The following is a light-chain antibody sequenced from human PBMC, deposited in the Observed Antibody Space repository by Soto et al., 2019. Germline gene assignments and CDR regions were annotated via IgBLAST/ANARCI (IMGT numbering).Light chain of an antibody. CDR3: HHYVSSPEP. CDR2: GAS. J-gene: IGKJ1*01. CDR1: QSVSSNS. Sequence: EIVLTQSPGTLSLSPGERATLSCRASQSVSSNSLAWYQQKPGQAPRLLIFGASSRATGIPDRFSGSGSGTDFTLTIPRLEPEDFAVYSSHHYVSSPEPFGQGPKVDIK. V-gene: IGKV3-20*01.